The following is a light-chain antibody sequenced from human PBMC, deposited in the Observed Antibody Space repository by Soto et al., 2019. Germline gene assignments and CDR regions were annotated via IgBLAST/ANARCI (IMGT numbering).Light chain of an antibody. CDR3: CSYAGPYTSV. CDR1: SSDVGGYNY. V-gene: IGLV2-11*01. J-gene: IGLJ1*01. Sequence: QSVLTQPRSVSGSPGQSVIISCTGTSSDVGGYNYVSWYQQHPGKATKLMIYDVSKRPSGVPDRFSGSKSDNTASLTISGLQAEDEADYYCCSYAGPYTSVFGNGTKVTVL. CDR2: DVS.